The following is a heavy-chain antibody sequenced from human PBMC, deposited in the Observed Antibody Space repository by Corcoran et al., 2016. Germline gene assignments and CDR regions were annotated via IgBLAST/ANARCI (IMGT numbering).Heavy chain of an antibody. J-gene: IGHJ4*02. CDR3: ASGPRIAAAGTNDFDY. Sequence: QLQLQESGPGLVKPSETLSLTCTVSGGSISSSSYYWGWIRQPPGKGLEWIGSIYYSGSTYYNPSPKSRVTISVDTSKNQFSLKLSSVTAADTAGYYCASGPRIAAAGTNDFDYWGQGTLVTVSS. V-gene: IGHV4-39*07. D-gene: IGHD6-13*01. CDR1: GGSISSSSYY. CDR2: IYYSGST.